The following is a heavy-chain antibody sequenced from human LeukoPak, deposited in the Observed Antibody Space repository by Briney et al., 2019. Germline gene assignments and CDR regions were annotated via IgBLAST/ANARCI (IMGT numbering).Heavy chain of an antibody. J-gene: IGHJ4*02. D-gene: IGHD1-26*01. CDR2: INREGNEK. CDR3: ARVGTWELQRVYDF. Sequence: GGSLRLSCATFGFAFSDYWMTWVRQVPGKGLGWVANINREGNEKYYVDSVKGRFTISRDNAKNSVDLQMDSLRVEDTALYYCARVGTWELQRVYDFWGQGTLVTVSS. V-gene: IGHV3-7*01. CDR1: GFAFSDYW.